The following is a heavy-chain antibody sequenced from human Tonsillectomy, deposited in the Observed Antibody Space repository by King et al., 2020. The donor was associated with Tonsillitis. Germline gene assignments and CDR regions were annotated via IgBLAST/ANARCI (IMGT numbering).Heavy chain of an antibody. CDR3: ARAAYYYDSSACLFDY. Sequence: QLQESGPGLVKPSETLSLTCAVSGYSISSGYYWGWIRQPPGTGLEWIGSVYHSGSTYYNPSLKSRVTISVDTSNNQFSLKLSSVTAADTAVYYCARAAYYYDSSACLFDYWGQGTLVTVSS. D-gene: IGHD3-22*01. V-gene: IGHV4-38-2*01. CDR2: VYHSGST. CDR1: GYSISSGYY. J-gene: IGHJ4*02.